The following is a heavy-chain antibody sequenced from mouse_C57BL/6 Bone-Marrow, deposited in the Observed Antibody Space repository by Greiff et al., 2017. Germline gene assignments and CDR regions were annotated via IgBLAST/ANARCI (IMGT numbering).Heavy chain of an antibody. CDR3: ARSPPFITTVVATDYFDY. CDR1: GFSLTSYA. D-gene: IGHD1-1*01. J-gene: IGHJ2*01. Sequence: VQGVESGPGLVAPSQSLSITCTVSGFSLTSYAISWVRQPPGKGLEWLGVIWTGGGTNYNSALKSRLSISKDNSKSQVFLKMNSLQTDDTARYYCARSPPFITTVVATDYFDYWGQGTTLTVSS. V-gene: IGHV2-9-1*01. CDR2: IWTGGGT.